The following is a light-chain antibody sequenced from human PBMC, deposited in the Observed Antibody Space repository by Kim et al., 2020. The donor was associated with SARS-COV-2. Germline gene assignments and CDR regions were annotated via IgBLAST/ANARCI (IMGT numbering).Light chain of an antibody. J-gene: IGKJ4*01. V-gene: IGKV3-15*01. CDR1: HSVSSN. CDR2: GAS. CDR3: QQYNNWPLT. Sequence: EIVMTQSPATLSVSPGERATLSCRASHSVSSNLAWYQQKPGQAPRLLIYGASTRATGIPARFSGSGSGTEFTLIMSSLQSEDFAVYYCQQYNNWPLTFGGGTKLEI.